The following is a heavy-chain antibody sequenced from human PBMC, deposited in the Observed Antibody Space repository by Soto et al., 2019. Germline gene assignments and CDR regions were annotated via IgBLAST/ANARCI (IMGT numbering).Heavy chain of an antibody. D-gene: IGHD3-3*01. CDR3: ARGGLRFLDCAMDV. J-gene: IGHJ6*02. V-gene: IGHV1-18*01. Sequence: QVQLVQSGGEVKKPGASVTVSCKASGYTFINYHITWVRQAPGQGLEWMAWINTYNGMTDYAQRFQGRVTMTRDTSTSTAYMELSSLRSEDTAVYYCARGGLRFLDCAMDVWGQGTTVTVSS. CDR1: GYTFINYH. CDR2: INTYNGMT.